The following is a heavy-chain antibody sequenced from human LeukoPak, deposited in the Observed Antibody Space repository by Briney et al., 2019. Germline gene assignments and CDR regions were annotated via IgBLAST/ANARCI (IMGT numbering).Heavy chain of an antibody. CDR1: GGTFSSYA. D-gene: IGHD4-17*01. CDR3: ARDHDYGDSDAFDI. J-gene: IGHJ3*02. V-gene: IGHV1-69*04. CDR2: IIPILGIA. Sequence: SVKASCKASGGTFSSYAISWVRQAPGQGLEWMGRIIPILGIANYAQKFQGRVTITADKSTSTAYMELSSLRSEDTAVYYCARDHDYGDSDAFDIWGQGTMVTVSS.